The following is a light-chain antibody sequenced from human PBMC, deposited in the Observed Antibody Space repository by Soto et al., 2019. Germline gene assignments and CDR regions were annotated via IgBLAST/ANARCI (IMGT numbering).Light chain of an antibody. V-gene: IGLV3-1*01. CDR1: KLGDKF. CDR3: GSWDSSLSAYV. CDR2: QDN. J-gene: IGLJ1*01. Sequence: SYELTQPPSVSVSPGQTASITCSGDKLGDKFACWYQQRPGQSPALVIYQDNKRPSGIPERFSGSKSGTSATLGITGFQTGDEADYYCGSWDSSLSAYVFGTGTKLTVL.